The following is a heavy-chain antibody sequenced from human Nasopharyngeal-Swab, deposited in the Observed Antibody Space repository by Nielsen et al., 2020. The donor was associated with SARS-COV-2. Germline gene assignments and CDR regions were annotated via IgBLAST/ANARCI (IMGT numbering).Heavy chain of an antibody. CDR3: AKGLSSWRLEGYFQH. CDR2: ISWNSGGI. Sequence: GGSLRPSCAASGFTFDDYAMHWVRQAPGKGLEWVAGISWNSGGIGYADSVKGRFTISRDNAKNSLYLQMNSLRAEDTALYYCAKGLSSWRLEGYFQHWGQGTLVTVSS. D-gene: IGHD6-13*01. J-gene: IGHJ1*01. V-gene: IGHV3-9*01. CDR1: GFTFDDYA.